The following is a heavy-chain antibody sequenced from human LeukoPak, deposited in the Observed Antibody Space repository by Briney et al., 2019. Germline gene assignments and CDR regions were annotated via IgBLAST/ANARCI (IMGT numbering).Heavy chain of an antibody. CDR1: GFTFSSYG. J-gene: IGHJ3*02. CDR3: AREVTTVDAFDI. V-gene: IGHV3-30*02. Sequence: PGGSLRLSCAASGFTFSSYGMHWVRQAPGKGLEWVAFILYDGSNKYYADSVKGRFAISRDNSKNTLYLQMNSLRAEDTAVYYCAREVTTVDAFDIWGQGTMVTVSS. D-gene: IGHD4-17*01. CDR2: ILYDGSNK.